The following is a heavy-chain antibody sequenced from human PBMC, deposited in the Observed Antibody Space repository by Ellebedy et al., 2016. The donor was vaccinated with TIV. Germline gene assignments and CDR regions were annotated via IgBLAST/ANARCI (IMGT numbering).Heavy chain of an antibody. Sequence: ASVKVSXXASGYTFTSHIINWVRQAPGQRLEWLGWINAGNGNTKYSQKFQGRVTITRDTSTSTVYMEMSSLRSEDTAVFYCARDPEGAYYYGSGKFDYWGQGTLVIVSS. V-gene: IGHV1-3*01. J-gene: IGHJ4*02. CDR3: ARDPEGAYYYGSGKFDY. D-gene: IGHD3-10*01. CDR1: GYTFTSHI. CDR2: INAGNGNT.